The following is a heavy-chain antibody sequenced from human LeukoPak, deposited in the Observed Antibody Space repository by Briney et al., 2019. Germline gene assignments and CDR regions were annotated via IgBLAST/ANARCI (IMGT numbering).Heavy chain of an antibody. V-gene: IGHV3-7*01. J-gene: IGHJ4*02. CDR1: GFTFSNNW. CDR2: IQQDGSAK. D-gene: IGHD3-10*01. Sequence: PGGSQRLSCAASGFTFSNNWMNWVRQAPGKGLEWLANIQQDGSAKYYVDSVKGRFTISRDNSKNTLYLQMNSLRAEDTAVYYCARDPGSEPYGYFDYWGQGTLVTVSS. CDR3: ARDPGSEPYGYFDY.